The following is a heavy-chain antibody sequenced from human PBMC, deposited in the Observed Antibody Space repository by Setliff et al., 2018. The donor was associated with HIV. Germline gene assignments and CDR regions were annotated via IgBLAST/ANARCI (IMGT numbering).Heavy chain of an antibody. CDR3: ATSWRDGYLGDY. CDR1: GFTFSSYE. CDR2: ISSSGSIT. V-gene: IGHV3-48*03. J-gene: IGHJ4*02. D-gene: IGHD7-27*01. Sequence: GGSLRLSCAASGFTFSSYEMNWVRQAPGKGLEWVSYISSSGSITYYADSVKGRFTISRDNAKNSLYLQMNSLRDEDTAVYYCATSWRDGYLGDYWGQGTLVTVSS.